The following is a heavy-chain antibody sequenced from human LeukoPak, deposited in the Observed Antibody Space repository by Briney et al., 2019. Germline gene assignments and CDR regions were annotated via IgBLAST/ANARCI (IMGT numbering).Heavy chain of an antibody. J-gene: IGHJ4*02. CDR2: IWYDGSNK. V-gene: IGHV3-33*01. CDR3: ARDKAGYFDY. Sequence: GGSLSLSCAVSGFTLSSYGVLGVRRAPGKGVEGVGVIWYDGSNKYYADSVKGRFTITRDNSKNTLYLQMNSLRAEDTAVSYCARDKAGYFDYWGQGTLVTVSS. CDR1: GFTLSSYG.